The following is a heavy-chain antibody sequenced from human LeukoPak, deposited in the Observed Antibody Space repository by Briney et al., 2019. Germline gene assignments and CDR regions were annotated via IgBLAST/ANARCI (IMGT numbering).Heavy chain of an antibody. J-gene: IGHJ4*02. V-gene: IGHV4-39*01. CDR3: ARNSGSYYNFHY. CDR1: GGSIGSSYNY. D-gene: IGHD3-10*01. CDR2: IYYSGST. Sequence: SETLSLTCNVSGGSIGSSYNYWAWIRQPPGKGLEWIGSIYYSGSTYYNPSLKSRVTISVHTSKNQFSLKLSSVTAADTAVYYCARNSGSYYNFHYWGQGTLVIVSS.